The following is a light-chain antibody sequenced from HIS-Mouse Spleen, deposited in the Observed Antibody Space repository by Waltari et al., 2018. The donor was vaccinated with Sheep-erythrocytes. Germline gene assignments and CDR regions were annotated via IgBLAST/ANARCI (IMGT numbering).Light chain of an antibody. V-gene: IGLV2-23*01. CDR1: SSDVGSYNL. CDR2: EGI. CDR3: CSYAGSSTPWV. J-gene: IGLJ3*02. Sequence: QSALTQPASVSGSPGQSITISCTGTSSDVGSYNLVSWYQQHPSKAPKLMIYEGIKRPSGVSNRFSGSKSGNPASLTISGLQAEDEADYYCCSYAGSSTPWVFGGGTKLTVL.